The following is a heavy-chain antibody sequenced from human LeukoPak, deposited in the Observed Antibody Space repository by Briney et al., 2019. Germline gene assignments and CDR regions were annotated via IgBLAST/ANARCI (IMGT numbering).Heavy chain of an antibody. Sequence: PGGSLRLSCAASGFTFSSYAMHWVRQAPGKGLEYVSAISSNGGSTYYANSVKGRFTISRDNSKNTLYLQMGSLRAEDMAVYYCARAPHDFWSGYSHYYMDVWGKGTTVTVSS. CDR3: ARAPHDFWSGYSHYYMDV. CDR2: ISSNGGST. V-gene: IGHV3-64*01. J-gene: IGHJ6*03. CDR1: GFTFSSYA. D-gene: IGHD3-3*01.